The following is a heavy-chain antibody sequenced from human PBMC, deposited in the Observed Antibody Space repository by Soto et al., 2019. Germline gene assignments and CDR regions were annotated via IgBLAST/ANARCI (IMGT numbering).Heavy chain of an antibody. J-gene: IGHJ4*02. D-gene: IGHD1-26*01. CDR2: IYYSGST. CDR1: GGSISSGGYY. V-gene: IGHV4-31*03. CDR3: ARDRYSGSRFDY. Sequence: SETLSLTCTVSGGSISSGGYYWSWIRQHPGKGLEWIGYIYYSGSTYYNPSLKSRVTISVDTSKNQFSLKLSSVTAADTAVYYCARDRYSGSRFDYWGQGTLVTVSS.